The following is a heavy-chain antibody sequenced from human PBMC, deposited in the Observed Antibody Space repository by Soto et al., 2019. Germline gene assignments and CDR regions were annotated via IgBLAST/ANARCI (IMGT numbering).Heavy chain of an antibody. Sequence: ASVKVSCKASGYTFTSYGISWLRQAPGQGLEWMGWISAYNGNTNYAQKLQGRVTMTTDTSTSTAYMELRSLRSDDTAVYYCARDREYSSGWYFDYWGQGTLVTVSS. J-gene: IGHJ4*02. D-gene: IGHD6-19*01. CDR3: ARDREYSSGWYFDY. CDR2: ISAYNGNT. V-gene: IGHV1-18*01. CDR1: GYTFTSYG.